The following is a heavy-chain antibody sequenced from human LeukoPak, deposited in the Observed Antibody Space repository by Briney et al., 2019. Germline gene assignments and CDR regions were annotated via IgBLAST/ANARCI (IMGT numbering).Heavy chain of an antibody. CDR2: ITSSSSTI. D-gene: IGHD3-16*01. Sequence: GGSLRLSCAASGFTFSSYSMDWVRQAPGKGLEWVSYITSSSSTIYYADSVKGRFTISRDNAKNSLYLQMNSLRAEDTAVYYCARGRGDYYGYWGQGTLVTVSS. V-gene: IGHV3-48*01. CDR3: ARGRGDYYGY. J-gene: IGHJ4*02. CDR1: GFTFSSYS.